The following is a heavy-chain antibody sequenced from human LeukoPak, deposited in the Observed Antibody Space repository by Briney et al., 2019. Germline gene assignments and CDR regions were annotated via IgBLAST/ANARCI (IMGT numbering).Heavy chain of an antibody. CDR2: IYYSGST. CDR3: ARQNGYSYGQEI. Sequence: SETLSLTCTVSGGSISSSSYYWGWIRQPPGKGLEWIGSIYYSGSTYCNPSLKSRVTISVDTSKNQLSLKLSSVTAADTAVYYCARQNGYSYGQEIWGQGTLVTVSS. J-gene: IGHJ4*02. D-gene: IGHD5-18*01. V-gene: IGHV4-39*01. CDR1: GGSISSSSYY.